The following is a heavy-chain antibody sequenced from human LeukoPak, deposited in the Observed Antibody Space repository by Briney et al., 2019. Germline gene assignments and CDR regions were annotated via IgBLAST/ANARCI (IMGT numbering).Heavy chain of an antibody. J-gene: IGHJ6*03. CDR1: GFTFSDYY. Sequence: PGGSLRLSCAAPGFTFSDYYMSWIRQAPGKGLEWVSYISSSGSTIYYADSVKGRFTISRDNAKNSLYLQMNSLRAEDTAVYYCARGDGGDFTRYYYYYYMDVWGKGTTVTVSS. D-gene: IGHD2-21*01. CDR3: ARGDGGDFTRYYYYYYMDV. CDR2: ISSSGSTI. V-gene: IGHV3-11*04.